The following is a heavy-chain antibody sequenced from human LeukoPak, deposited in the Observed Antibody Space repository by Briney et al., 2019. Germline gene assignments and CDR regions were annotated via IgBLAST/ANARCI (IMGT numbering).Heavy chain of an antibody. CDR3: AKAGYSSGRTRDYFDY. J-gene: IGHJ4*02. V-gene: IGHV3-30*18. D-gene: IGHD6-19*01. Sequence: PGRSLRLSRAASGFTFSSYGMHWVRQAPGKGLEWVAVISYDGSNKYCADSVKGRFSISRDNSKNTLYLQMNSLRAEDTAVYYCAKAGYSSGRTRDYFDYWGQGTLVTVSS. CDR2: ISYDGSNK. CDR1: GFTFSSYG.